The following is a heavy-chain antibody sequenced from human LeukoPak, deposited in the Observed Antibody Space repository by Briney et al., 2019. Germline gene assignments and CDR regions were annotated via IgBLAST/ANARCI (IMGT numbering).Heavy chain of an antibody. CDR1: GFTVSSNY. V-gene: IGHV3-66*01. CDR2: IYSGGST. CDR3: ARDPSYGSGSPYYFDY. J-gene: IGHJ4*02. D-gene: IGHD3-10*01. Sequence: GGSLRLSCAASGFTVSSNYMSWVRQAPGKGLEWVSVIYSGGSTYYADSVKGRFTISRDNSKNTLYLQMNSLRAEDTAVYYCARDPSYGSGSPYYFDYWGQGTLVTV.